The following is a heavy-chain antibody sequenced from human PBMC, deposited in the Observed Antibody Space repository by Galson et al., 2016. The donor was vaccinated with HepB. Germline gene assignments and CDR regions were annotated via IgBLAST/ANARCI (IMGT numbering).Heavy chain of an antibody. Sequence: PALVTPTPTLTLTCNFSGFSLRSSGAGVGWFRPPPGKALEWLTLIYWDGDERYSPSLKNRLTITKDTSKNQVVLTMTNMDPVDTATYYCARSWSSSWYVRRFDPWGPGTLVTVSS. D-gene: IGHD6-13*01. V-gene: IGHV2-5*02. CDR2: IYWDGDE. CDR1: GFSLRSSGAG. J-gene: IGHJ5*02. CDR3: ARSWSSSWYVRRFDP.